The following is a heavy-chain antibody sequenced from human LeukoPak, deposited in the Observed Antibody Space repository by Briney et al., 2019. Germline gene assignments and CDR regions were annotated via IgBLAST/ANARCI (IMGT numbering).Heavy chain of an antibody. D-gene: IGHD2-15*01. J-gene: IGHJ4*02. CDR3: ASGGGSGSPNY. CDR1: GGSISSGGYY. V-gene: IGHV4-31*03. CDR2: MYNSGSA. Sequence: SETLSLTCTVSGGSISSGGYYWNWIRQHPGKGLEWIGYMYNSGSAYFNPSLKSRVTIPGDTSKNQFSLKLSSVTAADTAVYYCASGGGSGSPNYWGQGVLVTVSS.